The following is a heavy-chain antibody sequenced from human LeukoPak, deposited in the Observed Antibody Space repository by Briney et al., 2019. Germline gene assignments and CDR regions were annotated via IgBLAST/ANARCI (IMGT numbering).Heavy chain of an antibody. D-gene: IGHD2-2*01. CDR3: ARNLPAADY. CDR2: IKTDGSEK. CDR1: GFTFSNYW. Sequence: SGGSLRLSCEGSGFTFSNYWMGWVRQAPGKGPQWVANIKTDGSEKYYVDSVKGRFTISRDNAKNSLYLQMNSLRAEDTAVYYCARNLPAADYWGQGTLVTVSS. V-gene: IGHV3-7*01. J-gene: IGHJ4*02.